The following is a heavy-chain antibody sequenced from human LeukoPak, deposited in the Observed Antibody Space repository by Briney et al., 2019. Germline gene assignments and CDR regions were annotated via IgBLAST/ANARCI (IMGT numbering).Heavy chain of an antibody. J-gene: IGHJ6*02. CDR2: ISAYNGNT. V-gene: IGHV1-18*01. D-gene: IGHD6-19*01. CDR1: GYTFTSYG. Sequence: ASVKVSCKASGYTFTSYGISWVRQAPGQGLEWMGWISAYNGNTNYAQKLQGRVTMTTDTSTSTAYMELRSLRSDDTAVYYCARDSERTSGWFPNYGMDVWGQGTTVTVSS. CDR3: ARDSERTSGWFPNYGMDV.